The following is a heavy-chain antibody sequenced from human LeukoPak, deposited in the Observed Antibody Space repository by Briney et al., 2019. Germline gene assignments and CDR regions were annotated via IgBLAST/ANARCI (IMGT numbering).Heavy chain of an antibody. CDR3: ARSLGYCTNGVCYVGYFDY. D-gene: IGHD2-8*01. CDR2: INPNSGGT. Sequence: ASVKVPCKASGYTFTGYYMHWVRQAPGQGLEWMGWINPNSGGTNYAQKFQGRVTMTRDTSISTAYMELSRLRSDDTAVYYCARSLGYCTNGVCYVGYFDYWGQGTLVTVSS. V-gene: IGHV1-2*02. CDR1: GYTFTGYY. J-gene: IGHJ4*02.